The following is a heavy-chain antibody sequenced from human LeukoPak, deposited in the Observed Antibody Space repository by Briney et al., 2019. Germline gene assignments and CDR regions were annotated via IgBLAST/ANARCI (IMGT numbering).Heavy chain of an antibody. CDR2: IYYSGST. V-gene: IGHV4-59*01. D-gene: IGHD3-10*01. CDR3: ARGTLWFGELSA. Sequence: SETLSLTCTVSGGSISSYYWSWIRQPPGKGLEWIGYIYYSGSTNYNPSLKRRVTISVDTSKNQFSLKLSSVTAADTAVYYCARGTLWFGELSAWGQGTLVTVSS. CDR1: GGSISSYY. J-gene: IGHJ5*02.